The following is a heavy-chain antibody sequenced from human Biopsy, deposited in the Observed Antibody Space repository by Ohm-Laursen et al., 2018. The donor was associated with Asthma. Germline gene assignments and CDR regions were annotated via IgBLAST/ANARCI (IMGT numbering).Heavy chain of an antibody. Sequence: ASVKVSCKTSGYTFNRAGITWVRQAPGQGLEWMGWISVYNGNTKVAQKLQDRVTMITDTSTSTAYMELRSLRSEDTAVYFCARAVDYSHYYGIDVWGQGTTVTVS. CDR1: GYTFNRAG. CDR3: ARAVDYSHYYGIDV. V-gene: IGHV1-18*01. D-gene: IGHD3-10*01. CDR2: ISVYNGNT. J-gene: IGHJ6*02.